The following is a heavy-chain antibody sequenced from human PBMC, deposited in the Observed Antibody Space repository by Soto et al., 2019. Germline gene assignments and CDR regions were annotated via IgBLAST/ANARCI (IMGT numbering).Heavy chain of an antibody. D-gene: IGHD1-26*01. CDR2: ISHDGNNK. CDR1: GFTFSSYV. Sequence: QVQLVESGGGVVQPGRSLRLSCAASGFTFSSYVMHWVRQTPGRGLEWVAFISHDGNNKYYADSVKGRFTISRDNSENTLYMQVDSLIAEVTAVYYCARYDEGGSDCDLDYWGQGTLVTVSS. V-gene: IGHV3-30-3*01. J-gene: IGHJ4*02. CDR3: ARYDEGGSDCDLDY.